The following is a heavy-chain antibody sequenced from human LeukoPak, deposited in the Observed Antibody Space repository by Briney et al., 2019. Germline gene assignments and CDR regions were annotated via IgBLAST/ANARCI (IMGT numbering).Heavy chain of an antibody. CDR1: EFSVGSNY. CDR3: ARVLYGSGSCYVGY. D-gene: IGHD3-10*01. CDR2: IYYSGST. V-gene: IGHV4-59*02. J-gene: IGHJ4*02. Sequence: GSLRLSCAASEFSVGSNYMTWVRQAPGKGLEWIGYIYYSGSTNYNPSLKSRVTISVDTSKNQFSLKLSSVTAADTAVYYCARVLYGSGSCYVGYWGQGTLVTVSS.